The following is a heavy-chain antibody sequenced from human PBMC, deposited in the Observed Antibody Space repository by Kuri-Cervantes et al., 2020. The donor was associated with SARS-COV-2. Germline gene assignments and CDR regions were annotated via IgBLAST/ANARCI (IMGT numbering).Heavy chain of an antibody. CDR1: GFTFSSYA. CDR3: AREVLWFGEFDYYYYYYMDV. J-gene: IGHJ6*03. CDR2: ISYDGSNK. Sequence: GGSLRLSCAASGFTFSSYAMHWVRQAPGKGLEWVAVISYDGSNKYYADSVKGRFTISRDNSKNTLYLQMNSLRAEDTAVYYCAREVLWFGEFDYYYYYYMDVWGKGTTVTVSS. D-gene: IGHD3-10*01. V-gene: IGHV3-30*04.